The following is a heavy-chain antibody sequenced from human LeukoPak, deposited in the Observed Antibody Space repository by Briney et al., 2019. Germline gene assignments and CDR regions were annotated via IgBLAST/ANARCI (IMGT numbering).Heavy chain of an antibody. D-gene: IGHD3-22*01. CDR3: ARERVYDSSGYYYVYDFDY. Sequence: PGGSLRLSCAASGFTFSSYAMHWVRQAPGKGPEWVAVISYDGSNKYYADSVKGRFTISRDNSKNTLYLQMNSLRAEDTAVYYCARERVYDSSGYYYVYDFDYWGQGTLVTVSS. J-gene: IGHJ4*02. V-gene: IGHV3-30-3*01. CDR2: ISYDGSNK. CDR1: GFTFSSYA.